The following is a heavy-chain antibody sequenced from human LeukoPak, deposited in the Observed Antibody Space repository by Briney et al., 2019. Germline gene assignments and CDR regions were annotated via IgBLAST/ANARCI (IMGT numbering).Heavy chain of an antibody. CDR1: GYTFTSYY. D-gene: IGHD3-22*01. J-gene: IGHJ3*02. Sequence: ASVKVSCKASGYTFTSYYMHWVRQAPGQGLEWMGIINPSGGSTSYAQKFQGRVTMTRDTSTSTVYMELSSLRSEDTAVYYCARPHSSDKKSWAFDIWGQGTMVTVSS. CDR3: ARPHSSDKKSWAFDI. CDR2: INPSGGST. V-gene: IGHV1-46*01.